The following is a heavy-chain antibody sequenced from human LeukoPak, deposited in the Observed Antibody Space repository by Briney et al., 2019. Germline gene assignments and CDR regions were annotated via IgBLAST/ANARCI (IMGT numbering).Heavy chain of an antibody. CDR2: LSYTGST. CDR1: GGPIGGDH. D-gene: IGHD6-19*01. Sequence: SETLPLTCTISGGPIGGDHWSWIPQAPGKGLESIGYLSYTGSTSYNPSLRSRVTISLHTFENQYSLRLTSVTAADTAVYYCARAVSGTSMVDYWGQGTLVAVSS. J-gene: IGHJ4*02. V-gene: IGHV4-59*08. CDR3: ARAVSGTSMVDY.